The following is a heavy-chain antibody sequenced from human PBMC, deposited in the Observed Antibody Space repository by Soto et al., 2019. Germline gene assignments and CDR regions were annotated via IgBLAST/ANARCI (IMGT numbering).Heavy chain of an antibody. J-gene: IGHJ4*02. V-gene: IGHV3-21*01. D-gene: IGHD2-2*01. Sequence: LRLSCTVSGFAFNNYGINWVRQAPGKGLEWVSSISKSDYTYYSDSVKGRFTISRDNAKNSVSLQMNTLRVEDTAVYYCAREDSIIIPAVSDSWGQGTLVTVSS. CDR2: ISKSDYT. CDR3: AREDSIIIPAVSDS. CDR1: GFAFNNYG.